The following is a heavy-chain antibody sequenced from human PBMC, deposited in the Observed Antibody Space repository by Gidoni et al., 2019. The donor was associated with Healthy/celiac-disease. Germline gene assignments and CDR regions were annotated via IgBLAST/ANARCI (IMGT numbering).Heavy chain of an antibody. CDR1: GYTCTSYY. V-gene: IGHV1-46*01. Sequence: QVQLVQSGAEVKKPGASVKGSGRASGYTCTSYYMHWVRQAPGQGREWMGIINPSGGSTSYAQKFQSSVTMTRDTSTSTVYMELSSLRSEDTAVYYCARGSMVRGVIMGNYFDYWGQGTLVTVSS. D-gene: IGHD3-10*01. J-gene: IGHJ4*02. CDR3: ARGSMVRGVIMGNYFDY. CDR2: INPSGGST.